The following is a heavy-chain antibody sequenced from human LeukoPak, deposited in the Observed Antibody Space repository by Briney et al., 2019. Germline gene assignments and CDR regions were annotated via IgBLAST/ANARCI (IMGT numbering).Heavy chain of an antibody. CDR1: GGSISSYY. CDR3: ARGTYYDFWSGYYPYYKDV. D-gene: IGHD3-3*01. J-gene: IGHJ6*03. V-gene: IGHV4-59*01. CDR2: IYYSGST. Sequence: SETLSLTCTVSGGSISSYYWSWIRQPPGKGLEWIGYIYYSGSTNYNPSLKSRVTISVDTSKNQFSLKLSSVTAADTAVYYCARGTYYDFWSGYYPYYKDVWGKGTTVTVSS.